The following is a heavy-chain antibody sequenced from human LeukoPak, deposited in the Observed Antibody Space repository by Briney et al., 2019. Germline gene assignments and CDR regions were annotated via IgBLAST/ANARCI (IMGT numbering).Heavy chain of an antibody. CDR3: ARRLRVYASGSFYIS. J-gene: IGHJ5*02. Sequence: PSETLSLTCAVYGGSFSGYYWSWIRQPPGKGLEWIGEVDHSGNTNYNPSLRSRLIISIDTSKNQFSLQLSSVTAADTAVYYCARRLRVYASGSFYISWGQGTLVTVSS. CDR1: GGSFSGYY. CDR2: VDHSGNT. V-gene: IGHV4-34*01. D-gene: IGHD3-10*01.